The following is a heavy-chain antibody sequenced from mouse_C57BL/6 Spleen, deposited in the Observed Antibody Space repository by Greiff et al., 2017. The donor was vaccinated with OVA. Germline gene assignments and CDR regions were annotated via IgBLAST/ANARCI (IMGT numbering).Heavy chain of an antibody. D-gene: IGHD1-1*01. V-gene: IGHV7-3*01. CDR1: GFTFTDYY. J-gene: IGHJ4*01. CDR2: IRNKANGYTT. CDR3: ARSSYYYGSSPMDY. Sequence: DVMLVESGGGLVQPGGSLSLSCAASGFTFTDYYMSWVRQPPGKALEWLGFIRNKANGYTTEYSASVKGRFTISSDNSQSSLYLQMNALRAEDSATYYCARSSYYYGSSPMDYWGQGTSVTVSS.